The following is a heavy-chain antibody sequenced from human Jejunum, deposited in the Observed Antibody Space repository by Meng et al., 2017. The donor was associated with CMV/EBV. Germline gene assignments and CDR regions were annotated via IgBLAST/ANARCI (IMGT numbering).Heavy chain of an antibody. CDR3: AASGYDSVHAFDI. J-gene: IGHJ3*02. Sequence: SGFTVSNYWMHWIRQAPGKGLVWVSRINNDGSGTVYANSVKGRFTISRDNAKKTFYLQMNSLRAEDTAVYYCAASGYDSVHAFDIWGQETGVTVSS. D-gene: IGHD5-12*01. V-gene: IGHV3-74*01. CDR1: GFTVSNYW. CDR2: INNDGSGT.